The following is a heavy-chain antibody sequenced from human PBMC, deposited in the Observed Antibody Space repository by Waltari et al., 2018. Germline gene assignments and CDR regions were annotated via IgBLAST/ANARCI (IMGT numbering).Heavy chain of an antibody. J-gene: IGHJ4*02. Sequence: QVQLVQSGAEVKKPGASVKVSCKASGYTFTGYYLHWVRPAPGQGLEWMGWINPNSGGTNYAQKFQGRVTMTRDTSISTAYMELSRLRSDDTAVYYCARAPTDWNYLGFDYWGQGTLVTVSS. CDR2: INPNSGGT. V-gene: IGHV1-2*02. D-gene: IGHD1-7*01. CDR1: GYTFTGYY. CDR3: ARAPTDWNYLGFDY.